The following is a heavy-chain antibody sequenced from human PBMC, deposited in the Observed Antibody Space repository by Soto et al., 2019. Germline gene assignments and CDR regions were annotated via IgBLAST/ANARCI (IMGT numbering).Heavy chain of an antibody. CDR1: GFTFSIYS. CDR2: ISSSSSTI. CDR3: ATTTYYYDSSGYFGWNWFDP. D-gene: IGHD3-22*01. J-gene: IGHJ5*02. Sequence: GGSLRLSCAASGFTFSIYSMNWVRQAPGKGLEWVSYISSSSSTIYYADSVKGRFTISRDNAKNSLYLQMNSLRDEDTAVYYCATTTYYYDSSGYFGWNWFDPWGQGTLVTVSS. V-gene: IGHV3-48*02.